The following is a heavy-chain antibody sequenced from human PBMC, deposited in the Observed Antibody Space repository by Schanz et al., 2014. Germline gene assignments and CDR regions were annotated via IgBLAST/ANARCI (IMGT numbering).Heavy chain of an antibody. CDR3: ARDNSHWLVDY. D-gene: IGHD6-19*01. CDR2: IPWNGAAI. CDR1: GFNSDDYA. Sequence: EVQVVESGGGLVQPGGSLRLSCTASGFNSDDYAMHWVRQAPGKGLEWVSNIPWNGAAIGYAGSVRGRFTISRDSAKNTLYLEVNSLRPEDTALYYCARDNSHWLVDYWGQGTLVTVSS. V-gene: IGHV3-9*02. J-gene: IGHJ4*02.